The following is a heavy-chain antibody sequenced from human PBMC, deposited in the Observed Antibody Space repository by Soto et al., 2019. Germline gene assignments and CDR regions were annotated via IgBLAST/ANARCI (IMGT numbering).Heavy chain of an antibody. Sequence: AXETLSLTGTVSGGSISSSSYYWGWIRQPPGKGLEWIGSIYYTGITHYNPSLKSRATISIDTSKNQFSLNLNSVTATDTAVYYCARPARQDTVAGNYWGQRTLVTVSS. CDR1: GGSISSSSYY. J-gene: IGHJ4*02. CDR3: ARPARQDTVAGNY. D-gene: IGHD6-19*01. V-gene: IGHV4-39*01. CDR2: IYYTGIT.